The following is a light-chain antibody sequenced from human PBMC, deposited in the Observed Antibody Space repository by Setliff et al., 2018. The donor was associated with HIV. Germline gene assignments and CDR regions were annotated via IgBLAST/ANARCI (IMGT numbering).Light chain of an antibody. CDR2: QAT. V-gene: IGLV2-14*02. Sequence: QSALAQPASVSGSPGQSITISCTGTSNDVGRYDLVSWYQQHPARAPKLIIYQATRRPSGVSNRFSGSKSGNTASLTISGLLPDDEANYYCSSYTSTTTYVIFGGGTKATVL. J-gene: IGLJ2*01. CDR3: SSYTSTTTYVI. CDR1: SNDVGRYDL.